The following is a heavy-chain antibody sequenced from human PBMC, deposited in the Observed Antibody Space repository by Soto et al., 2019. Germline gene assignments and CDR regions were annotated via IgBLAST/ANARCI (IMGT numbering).Heavy chain of an antibody. CDR3: AREIRYFAWPNYYYYYMDV. Sequence: EVQLVESGGGLVQPGGSLRLSCAASGFTFSSYWMHWVRHAPGKGLVWVSRLNSDGSSTSYADSVKGRFTISSDNAKNTLDLQMNILRDEDTAVYYCAREIRYFAWPNYYYYYMDVWGKGTTVTVSS. CDR2: LNSDGSST. J-gene: IGHJ6*03. D-gene: IGHD3-9*01. CDR1: GFTFSSYW. V-gene: IGHV3-74*01.